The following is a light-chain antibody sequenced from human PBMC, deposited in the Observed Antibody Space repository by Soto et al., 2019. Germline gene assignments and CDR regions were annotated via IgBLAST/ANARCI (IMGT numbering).Light chain of an antibody. CDR2: GAS. J-gene: IGKJ2*01. CDR3: HQYLDSPNT. Sequence: ETVLTQCPGTLSLSPGDGATLSCRASQSVSSSYLAWYQQKPGQAPRLLIYGASRRATGIPDRISGSGSGTDFALSITRLEPEDFAVYYCHQYLDSPNTFGQGTKVDIK. CDR1: QSVSSSY. V-gene: IGKV3-20*01.